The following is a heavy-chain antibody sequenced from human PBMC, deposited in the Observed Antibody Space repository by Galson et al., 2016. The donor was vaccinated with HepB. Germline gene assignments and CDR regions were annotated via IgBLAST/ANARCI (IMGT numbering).Heavy chain of an antibody. CDR1: GYSFSNYW. CDR2: MNPGDSDT. CDR3: VRRSIYSGERGGAFDI. J-gene: IGHJ3*02. Sequence: QSGADVKKPGESLKISCKGSGYSFSNYWIAWVRQMPGKGLEWMGIMNPGDSDTKYSPSFQGHVTIAADKSISTAYLRWSSLQVSDTAMYYCVRRSIYSGERGGAFDIWGQGTMVTVSS. V-gene: IGHV5-51*01. D-gene: IGHD5-12*01.